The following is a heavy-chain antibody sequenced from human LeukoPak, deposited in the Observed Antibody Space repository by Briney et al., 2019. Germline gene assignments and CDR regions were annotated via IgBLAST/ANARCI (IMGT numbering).Heavy chain of an antibody. CDR1: GGSISSGSYY. CDR3: ARRSYYFDY. V-gene: IGHV4-61*02. CDR2: IYTSGST. J-gene: IGHJ4*02. Sequence: RSSETLSLTCTVSGGSISSGSYYWSWIRQPAGKGLEWIGRIYTSGSTNYNPSLKSRVTISVDTSKNQFSLKLSSVTAADTAVYYCARRSYYFDYWGQGTLVTVSS.